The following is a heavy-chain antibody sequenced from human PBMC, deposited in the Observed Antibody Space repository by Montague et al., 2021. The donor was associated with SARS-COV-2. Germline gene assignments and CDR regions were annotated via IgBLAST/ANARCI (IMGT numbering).Heavy chain of an antibody. Sequence: SETLSLTCTVSGDSISTSYWAWIRQPPGKGLEWIGYIYHSGRTSYNSSLKSRVTISVDTSKNQVSLNLSSVTAADTAVYFCARADRRIPETTHLYYCKGMDLWGQGTTVTVSS. V-gene: IGHV4-59*12. D-gene: IGHD2-15*01. CDR2: IYHSGRT. CDR1: GDSISTSY. CDR3: ARADRRIPETTHLYYCKGMDL. J-gene: IGHJ6*02.